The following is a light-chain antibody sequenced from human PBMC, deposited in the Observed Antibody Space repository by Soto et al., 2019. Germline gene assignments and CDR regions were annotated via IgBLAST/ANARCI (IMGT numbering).Light chain of an antibody. J-gene: IGLJ3*02. CDR3: SSYTSSSTWV. V-gene: IGLV2-14*01. CDR2: DVS. CDR1: SSDVGGYNS. Sequence: QSALTQPASMSGSPGQPIAISCTGTSSDVGGYNSVSWYQQHPGKAPKLMIYDVSVRPSGISNRFSGSKSGNTASLTISGLQPDDEADYCCSSYTSSSTWVFGGGTKLTVL.